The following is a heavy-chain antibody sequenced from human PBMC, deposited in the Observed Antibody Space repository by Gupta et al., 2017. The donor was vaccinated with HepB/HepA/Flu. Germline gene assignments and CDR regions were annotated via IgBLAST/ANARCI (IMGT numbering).Heavy chain of an antibody. CDR1: RFSLDTNGEG. D-gene: IGHD2-21*01. J-gene: IGHJ4*02. Sequence: QLTLQESGPALLRPAQTLTLTWTFSRFSLDTNGEGVGWIRQPPGEAPEWLALIYWHDVEQRYSPSLRSRLTVTKDTSKNEVVLTMANMDPVDTATYYCARKRWGPYFFDFWGQGVLVSVSS. CDR3: ARKRWGPYFFDF. CDR2: IYWHDVEQ. V-gene: IGHV2-5*01.